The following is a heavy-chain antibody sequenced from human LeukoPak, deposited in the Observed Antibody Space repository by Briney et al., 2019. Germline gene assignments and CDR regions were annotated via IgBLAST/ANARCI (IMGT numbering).Heavy chain of an antibody. CDR3: GSGRKLWVAELGNS. CDR2: VNHIGNA. D-gene: IGHD3-10*01. J-gene: IGHJ4*02. Sequence: PSETLSLTCSVLDGSFTNYYWTWIRQAPGKGLEWIGEVNHIGNAIYNPSLKGRVTISVDPSKHLFSLRLTSVTAADTAVYCCGSGRKLWVAELGNSWGQGTLVTVSS. CDR1: DGSFTNYY. V-gene: IGHV4-34*01.